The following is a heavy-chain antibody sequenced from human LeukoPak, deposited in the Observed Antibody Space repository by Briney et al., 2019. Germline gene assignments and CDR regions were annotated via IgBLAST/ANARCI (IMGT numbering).Heavy chain of an antibody. J-gene: IGHJ4*02. Sequence: HTGGSLRLSCAASGFTVSSNYINWVRQARGKGLEWVSVIYGGGNIYYADSVKGRFTISRDNSKNTLYLQMNSLRAEDTAVYYCARGAGYNYPYYFDYWGQGTLVTVSS. V-gene: IGHV3-53*01. CDR1: GFTVSSNY. CDR2: IYGGGNI. CDR3: ARGAGYNYPYYFDY. D-gene: IGHD5-24*01.